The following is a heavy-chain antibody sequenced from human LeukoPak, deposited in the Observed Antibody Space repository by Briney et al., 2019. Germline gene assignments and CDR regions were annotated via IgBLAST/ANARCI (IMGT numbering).Heavy chain of an antibody. D-gene: IGHD5-18*01. Sequence: GGSLRLSCAASGFTVSSNYMSWVRQAPGKGLEWVSVIYSGGSTYYADSMKGRFTISRDNSKNTLYLQMNSLRAEDTAVYYCARELYSYGYDYWGQGTLVTVSS. V-gene: IGHV3-66*01. CDR1: GFTVSSNY. CDR2: IYSGGST. J-gene: IGHJ4*02. CDR3: ARELYSYGYDY.